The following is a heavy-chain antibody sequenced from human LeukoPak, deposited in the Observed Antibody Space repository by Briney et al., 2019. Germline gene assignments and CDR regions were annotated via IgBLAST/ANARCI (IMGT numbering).Heavy chain of an antibody. D-gene: IGHD4-23*01. CDR1: GGTFNNYA. CDR3: ARDHRTGVIDY. J-gene: IGHJ4*02. V-gene: IGHV1-2*02. Sequence: ASVKVSCKASGGTFNNYAISWVRQAPGQGLEWMGWINPNSGGTNYAQKFQGRVTMTRDTSISTAYMELSRLRSDDTAVYYCARDHRTGVIDYWGQGTLVTVSS. CDR2: INPNSGGT.